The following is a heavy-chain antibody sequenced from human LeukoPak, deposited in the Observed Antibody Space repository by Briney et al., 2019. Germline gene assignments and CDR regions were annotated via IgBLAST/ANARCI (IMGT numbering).Heavy chain of an antibody. V-gene: IGHV4-61*02. D-gene: IGHD2-2*01. CDR1: GGSINSGNFF. CDR2: IYTGGST. CDR3: ARGGTSGYSSTRHFWGGNYYFDY. J-gene: IGHJ4*02. Sequence: SETLSLTCTVSGGSINSGNFFWTWIRQPAGKGLEWIGRIYTGGSTNYNPSLKSRVTISLDTSRNQFSLNLSSVTAADTAVYYCARGGTSGYSSTRHFWGGNYYFDYWGQGSLVTVSS.